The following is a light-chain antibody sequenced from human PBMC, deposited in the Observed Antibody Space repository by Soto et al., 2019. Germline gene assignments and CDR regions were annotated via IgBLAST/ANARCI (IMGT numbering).Light chain of an antibody. V-gene: IGKV3-20*01. CDR3: QQYGSSPAT. Sequence: EIVLTQSPGTLSLSPGERATLSCRASQSVSSSYLAWYQQRPGQAPRLLIYCASSRATGIPDRFSGSGSGTDFTLTISRLEPEDVAVYYCQQYGSSPATFGQGTKVE. CDR2: CAS. CDR1: QSVSSSY. J-gene: IGKJ1*01.